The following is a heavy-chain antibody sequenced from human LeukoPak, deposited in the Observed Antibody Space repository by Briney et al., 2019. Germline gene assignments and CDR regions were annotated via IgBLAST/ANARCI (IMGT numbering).Heavy chain of an antibody. CDR1: GGSISSNY. CDR2: IYSSGST. D-gene: IGHD3-22*01. CDR3: ARDTIEYNYDTFDY. J-gene: IGHJ4*02. Sequence: SETLSLTCTVSGGSISSNYWSWIRQPAGKGLEWIGRIYSSGSTNYNPSLKSRVTMSVDTSKNQFSLKLSSVTAADTAVYYCARDTIEYNYDTFDYWGQGTLVTVSS. V-gene: IGHV4-4*07.